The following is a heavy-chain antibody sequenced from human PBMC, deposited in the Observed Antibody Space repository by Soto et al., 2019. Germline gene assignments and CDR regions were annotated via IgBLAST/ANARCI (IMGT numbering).Heavy chain of an antibody. CDR1: GFTFSSYA. Sequence: GVLRLSCASSGFTFSSYAMTGVRQAPGKGLEWVSSISGSGRNTYYADSVKGRLTPSRDNSKNTLYLHMNSLRGEDTAVYYCAKDRGGDYNSPDHWGQGTLVTVSS. CDR3: AKDRGGDYNSPDH. CDR2: ISGSGRNT. D-gene: IGHD4-17*01. V-gene: IGHV3-23*01. J-gene: IGHJ4*02.